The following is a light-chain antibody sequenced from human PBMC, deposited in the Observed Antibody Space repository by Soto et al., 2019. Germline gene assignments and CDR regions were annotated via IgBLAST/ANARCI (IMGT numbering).Light chain of an antibody. CDR3: QQYGSSPRT. CDR2: DAS. J-gene: IGKJ2*01. V-gene: IGKV1-33*01. CDR1: QDISNY. Sequence: DIQMTQSPSSLSASVGDRVTITCQASQDISNYLNWYQQKPGKAPKLLIYDASNLETGVPSRFSGSGSGTDFTFTISSLQPEDIATYYCQQYGSSPRTFGQGTKLEIK.